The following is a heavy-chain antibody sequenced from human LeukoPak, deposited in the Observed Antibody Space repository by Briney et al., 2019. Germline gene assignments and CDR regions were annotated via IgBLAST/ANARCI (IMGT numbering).Heavy chain of an antibody. CDR1: GFTSSDYY. Sequence: PGGSLRLSCAASGFTSSDYYMSWIRQAPGKGLEWVSYISSSGSTIYYADSVKGRFTISRDNAKNSLYLQMNSLRAEDTAVCYCAREITGIAVAGQHSDPWGQGTLVTVSS. CDR2: ISSSGSTI. CDR3: AREITGIAVAGQHSDP. D-gene: IGHD6-19*01. V-gene: IGHV3-11*04. J-gene: IGHJ5*02.